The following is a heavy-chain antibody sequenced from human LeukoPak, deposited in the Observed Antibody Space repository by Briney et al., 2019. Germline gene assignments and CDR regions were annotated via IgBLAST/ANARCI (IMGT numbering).Heavy chain of an antibody. J-gene: IGHJ6*03. CDR3: ARDHYNGRYYYMDV. Sequence: GGSLRLSCAASGLTVRSNYMSWVRQAPGEGLEWFSTIYSGDTTYHADSVKGRVTVSRDNSKNTLYLQMNSLRPEDTAVYYCARDHYNGRYYYMDVWGKGTTVTVSS. CDR2: IYSGDTT. D-gene: IGHD3-10*01. V-gene: IGHV3-66*01. CDR1: GLTVRSNY.